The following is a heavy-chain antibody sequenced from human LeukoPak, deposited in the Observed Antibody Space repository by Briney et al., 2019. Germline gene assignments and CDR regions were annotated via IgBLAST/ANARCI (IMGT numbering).Heavy chain of an antibody. CDR2: INPNSGGT. J-gene: IGHJ4*02. V-gene: IGHV1-2*06. CDR3: ARDMGGSYPY. D-gene: IGHD1-26*01. Sequence: ASVTVSCKASGYIFTGYYMHWVRQAPGQGLEWMGRINPNSGGTNYAQNFQGRVTMTRDTSISTAYMELSRLRSDDTAVYYCARDMGGSYPYWGQGTLVTVSS. CDR1: GYIFTGYY.